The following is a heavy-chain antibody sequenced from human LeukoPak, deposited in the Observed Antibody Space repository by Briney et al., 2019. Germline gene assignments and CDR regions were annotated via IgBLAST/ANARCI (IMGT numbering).Heavy chain of an antibody. Sequence: ASVKVSCKASGYTFTGYYMHWVRQAPGQGLEWMGWINPNSGGTNYAQKFQGRVTMTRDTSISTAYMELSRLRSDDTAVYYCARVPYSGSPRRDYWGQGTLVTVPS. CDR1: GYTFTGYY. J-gene: IGHJ4*02. CDR3: ARVPYSGSPRRDY. D-gene: IGHD1-26*01. V-gene: IGHV1-2*02. CDR2: INPNSGGT.